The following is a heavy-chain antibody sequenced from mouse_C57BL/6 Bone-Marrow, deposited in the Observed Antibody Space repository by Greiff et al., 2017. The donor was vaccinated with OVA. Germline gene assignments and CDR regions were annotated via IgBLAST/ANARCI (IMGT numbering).Heavy chain of an antibody. J-gene: IGHJ2*01. Sequence: VQLKQSGAELVKPGASVKLSCTASGFNIKDYYMHWVKQRTEQGLEWIGRIDPEDGETKYAPNFQGKATITADTSSNTAYLQLSSLTSEDTAVYYCARSGYGYFDYWGQGTTLTVSS. V-gene: IGHV14-2*01. CDR1: GFNIKDYY. CDR2: IDPEDGET. CDR3: ARSGYGYFDY. D-gene: IGHD3-2*02.